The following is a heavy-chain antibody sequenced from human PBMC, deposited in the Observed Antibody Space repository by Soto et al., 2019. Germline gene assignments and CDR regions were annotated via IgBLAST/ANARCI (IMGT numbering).Heavy chain of an antibody. CDR1: GFTFSSYA. J-gene: IGHJ3*02. V-gene: IGHV3-23*01. D-gene: IGHD3-22*01. Sequence: EVQLLESGGGLVQPGGSLRLSCAASGFTFSSYAMSWVRQAPGKGLEWVSAISGSGGSTYYADSVKGRFTISRDNSKNTLYLQMNSLRAEDTAVYYCARGQYDSSGYPVGTFDMWGQGTLVTVSS. CDR2: ISGSGGST. CDR3: ARGQYDSSGYPVGTFDM.